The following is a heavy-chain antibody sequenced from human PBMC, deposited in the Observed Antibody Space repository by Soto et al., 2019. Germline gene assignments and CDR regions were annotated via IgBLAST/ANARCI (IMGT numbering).Heavy chain of an antibody. CDR3: ARDAYYDSSGYYRRRALGY. V-gene: IGHV1-46*01. Sequence: ASVKVSCKASGYTFTSYYMHWVRQAPGQGLEWMGIINPSGGSTSYAQKFQGRVTMTRDTSTSTVYMELSSLISEDTAVYYCARDAYYDSSGYYRRRALGYWGQGTLITFSS. CDR1: GYTFTSYY. J-gene: IGHJ4*02. D-gene: IGHD3-22*01. CDR2: INPSGGST.